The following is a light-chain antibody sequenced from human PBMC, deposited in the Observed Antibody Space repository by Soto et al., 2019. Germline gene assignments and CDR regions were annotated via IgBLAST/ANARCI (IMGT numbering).Light chain of an antibody. CDR2: DVS. J-gene: IGLJ1*01. Sequence: QSALTQPASVSGSPGQSITISCTGTSSDVGRYNYVSWYQQHPGKAPKLMIYDVSNRPSGVTNRFSGSKSGNTASLTISGLRAEDEADYYCSSYTTSSTPRYVFGTGTKLTVL. CDR1: SSDVGRYNY. CDR3: SSYTTSSTPRYV. V-gene: IGLV2-14*01.